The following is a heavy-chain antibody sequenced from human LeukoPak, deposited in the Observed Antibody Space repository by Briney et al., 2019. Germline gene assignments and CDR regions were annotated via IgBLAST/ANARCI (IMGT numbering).Heavy chain of an antibody. CDR1: GFTFSSYW. CDR2: IKQDGSEK. D-gene: IGHD5-12*01. V-gene: IGHV3-7*01. CDR3: ARDPRAGYSGYGASYFDY. Sequence: GGSLRLSCVASGFTFSSYWMSWVRQAPGKGLECVADIKQDGSEKYYVDSVKGRFTISRDNAKNSLYLQMNSLRAEDTAVYYCARDPRAGYSGYGASYFDYWGQGTLVTVSS. J-gene: IGHJ4*02.